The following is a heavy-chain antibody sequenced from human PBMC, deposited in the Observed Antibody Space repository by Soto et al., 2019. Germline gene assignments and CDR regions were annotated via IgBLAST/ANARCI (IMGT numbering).Heavy chain of an antibody. CDR2: IYSGGST. Sequence: EVQLVDSGVGLVQPGGSLRLSCAASGFTVSNTDMSWVRQAPGKGLDWVSVIYSGGSTDSADSVKGIFSISRDNSKIPLYLQRTSLRNEDTAVDYCARARWEATSAFDIWGHGKMVTVSS. D-gene: IGHD1-26*01. CDR3: ARARWEATSAFDI. CDR1: GFTVSNTD. J-gene: IGHJ3*02. V-gene: IGHV3-66*01.